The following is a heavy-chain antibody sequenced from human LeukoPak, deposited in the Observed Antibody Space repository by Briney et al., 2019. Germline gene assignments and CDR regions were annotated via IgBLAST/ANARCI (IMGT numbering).Heavy chain of an antibody. CDR2: IIPIFGTA. CDR3: ARVYGVDTAMVGYYYYMDV. V-gene: IGHV1-69*05. D-gene: IGHD5-18*01. J-gene: IGHJ6*03. Sequence: GASVKVSCKTSGGTFSSYAISWVRQAPGQGLEWMGGIIPIFGTANYAQKFQGRVTITTDESTSTAYMELSSLRSEDTAVYYCARVYGVDTAMVGYYYYMDVWGKGTTVTVSS. CDR1: GGTFSSYA.